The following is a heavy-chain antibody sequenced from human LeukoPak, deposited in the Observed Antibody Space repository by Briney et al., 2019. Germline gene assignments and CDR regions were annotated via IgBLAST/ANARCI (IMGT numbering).Heavy chain of an antibody. J-gene: IGHJ3*01. Sequence: TGGSLRLSCAASGVTVSSTYMSWVRQAPGKGLEWVSVIYGRSSTYNADSVKGRFTISRDNSKNTLFLQMNSLRAEDTAVYYCARASKVEAFDVWGQGTMVTVSS. CDR1: GVTVSSTY. V-gene: IGHV3-66*01. CDR3: ARASKVEAFDV. D-gene: IGHD2-15*01. CDR2: IYGRSST.